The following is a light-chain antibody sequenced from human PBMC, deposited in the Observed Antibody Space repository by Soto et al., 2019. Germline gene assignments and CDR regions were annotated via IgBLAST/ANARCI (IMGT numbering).Light chain of an antibody. V-gene: IGKV3-20*01. CDR2: GAS. CDR1: QSVTSNF. Sequence: EIALTQSPGTLSLTPGERATLSCRASQSVTSNFLAWYQQKPGQAPRLLIYGASTRAAGVPDRFSGSGSGTDFTLTITRLEPEDFAVYYCQQYGRSPLIYIFGQGTKLAVK. CDR3: QQYGRSPLIYI. J-gene: IGKJ2*01.